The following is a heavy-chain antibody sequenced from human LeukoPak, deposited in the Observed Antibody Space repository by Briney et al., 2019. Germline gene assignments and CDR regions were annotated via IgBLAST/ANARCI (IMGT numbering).Heavy chain of an antibody. D-gene: IGHD2-2*01. CDR1: GGSFSGYY. CDR2: INHSGST. Sequence: SETLSLTCAVYGGSFSGYYWSWIRQPPGKGLEWIGEINHSGSTNYNPSLKSRVTISVDTSKNQFSLKLSSVTAADTAVYYCARGQHIVVVPAEGWFDPWGQGTLVTVSS. J-gene: IGHJ5*02. V-gene: IGHV4-34*01. CDR3: ARGQHIVVVPAEGWFDP.